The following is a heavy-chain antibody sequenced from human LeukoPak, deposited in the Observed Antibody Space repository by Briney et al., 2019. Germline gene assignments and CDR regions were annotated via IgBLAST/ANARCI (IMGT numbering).Heavy chain of an antibody. CDR3: AGDTNVLDTISWVLDY. J-gene: IGHJ4*02. CDR1: GFTFSNYE. D-gene: IGHD5-18*01. Sequence: GGSLRLSCAASGFTFSNYEMSWVRQAPGKGLEWVSYISSGGSTKYYADSVRGRFTISRDNDKNSLYLQMNSLRAEPKTNYYCAGDTNVLDTISWVLDYCGQGTLATVSS. CDR2: ISSGGSTK. V-gene: IGHV3-48*03.